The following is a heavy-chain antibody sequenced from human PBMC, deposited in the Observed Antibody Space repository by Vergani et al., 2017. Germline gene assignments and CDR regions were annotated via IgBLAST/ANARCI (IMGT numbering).Heavy chain of an antibody. CDR1: GFGFKNFA. J-gene: IGHJ4*02. CDR3: ASDGTDIFVNNSYYSHLLYY. V-gene: IGHV3-30*03. CDR2: ISKVGTHD. Sequence: QVSLVESGGGVVQPGRSLTLTCSASGFGFKNFAMHWVRQAPGKGLEWVATISKVGTHDYYEPSVMGGFAVSRDTFKNTMYLQMDRLTTNDTAVYFCASDGTDIFVNNSYYSHLLYYWGQGILVTVSS. D-gene: IGHD3-10*01.